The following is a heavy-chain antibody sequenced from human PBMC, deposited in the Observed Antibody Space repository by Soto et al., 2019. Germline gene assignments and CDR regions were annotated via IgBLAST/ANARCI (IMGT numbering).Heavy chain of an antibody. D-gene: IGHD2-15*01. CDR3: AKVNRIVVVAATWNWFDP. J-gene: IGHJ5*02. CDR1: GFTFCSYS. Sequence: GGSLRLSCAASGFTFCSYSMSWVRPAPGEGLEWVSAISGSGGSTYYADSVKGRFTISRDNSKNTLYLQMNSLRAEDTAVYYCAKVNRIVVVAATWNWFDPWGQGTLVTVSS. V-gene: IGHV3-23*01. CDR2: ISGSGGST.